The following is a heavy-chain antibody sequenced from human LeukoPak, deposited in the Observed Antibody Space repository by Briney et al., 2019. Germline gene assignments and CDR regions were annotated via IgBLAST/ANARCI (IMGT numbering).Heavy chain of an antibody. V-gene: IGHV3-7*01. Sequence: QPGGSLRLSCAASGFTFSDHWMSWVRQAPGKGLEWVANIKQDGSEKYYVDSVKGRFTISRDNAKNSLFLQMNSLRVEDTAVYYCAREPHIAVVTHFDYWGQGTPVTVSS. CDR3: AREPHIAVVTHFDY. CDR2: IKQDGSEK. CDR1: GFTFSDHW. D-gene: IGHD6-19*01. J-gene: IGHJ4*02.